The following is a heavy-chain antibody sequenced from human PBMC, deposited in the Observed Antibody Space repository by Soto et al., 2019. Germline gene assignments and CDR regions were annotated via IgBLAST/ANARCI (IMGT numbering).Heavy chain of an antibody. CDR3: ASPRRDGYNIYYYYSGMDV. Sequence: GGSLRLSCAASGFTFDDYAMHWVRQAPGKGLEWVSGISWNSGSIGYADSVKGRFTISRDNAKNSLYLQMNSRRAGDTAVYYCASPRRDGYNIYYYYSGMDVWGKGTTVPVSS. J-gene: IGHJ6*04. CDR1: GFTFDDYA. V-gene: IGHV3-9*01. CDR2: ISWNSGSI. D-gene: IGHD6-25*01.